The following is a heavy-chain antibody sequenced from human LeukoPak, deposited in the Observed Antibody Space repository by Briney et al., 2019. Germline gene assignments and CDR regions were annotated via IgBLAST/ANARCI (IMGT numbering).Heavy chain of an antibody. Sequence: GGSLRLSCAASGFTFSTYGMNWVRQAPGKGLEWVSYISSSTSTIYYADSVKGRFTISRDNAKNSLYLQVNSLRDEDTAVYYCAPRGVVIDYWGQGTLVTVSS. CDR3: APRGVVIDY. CDR1: GFTFSTYG. D-gene: IGHD3-3*01. CDR2: ISSSTSTI. J-gene: IGHJ4*02. V-gene: IGHV3-48*02.